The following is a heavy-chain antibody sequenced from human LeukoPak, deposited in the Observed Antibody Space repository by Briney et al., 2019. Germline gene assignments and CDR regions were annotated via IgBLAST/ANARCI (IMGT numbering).Heavy chain of an antibody. D-gene: IGHD7-27*01. CDR3: ARLGPVNKDHYMDV. CDR1: GFIFSNCG. V-gene: IGHV3-30*02. CDR2: IRYDGSNK. Sequence: GGSLRLSCAASGFIFSNCGMHWVRQAPGKGLEWVAFIRYDGSNKYYADSVKGRFTISRDNSKNTLYLQMNSLRAEDTAVYFCARLGPVNKDHYMDVGGKGTTVTIAS. J-gene: IGHJ6*03.